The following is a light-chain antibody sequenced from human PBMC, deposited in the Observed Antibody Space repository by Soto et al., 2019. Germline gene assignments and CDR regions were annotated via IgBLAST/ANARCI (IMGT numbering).Light chain of an antibody. CDR2: EGT. CDR3: QSYDSRLRASV. V-gene: IGLV2-14*02. Sequence: QSALTQPASVSGSPGQSITISCTGTNSDLGSYNLVSWFQQHPGKVPKVMIYEGTKRPSGVSDRFSGSKSGTSASLAITGLQAEDEADYYYQSYDSRLRASVFGGGTQLTVL. CDR1: NSDLGSYNL. J-gene: IGLJ7*01.